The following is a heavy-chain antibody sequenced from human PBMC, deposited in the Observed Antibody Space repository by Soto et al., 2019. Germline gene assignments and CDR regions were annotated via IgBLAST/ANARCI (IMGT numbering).Heavy chain of an antibody. D-gene: IGHD5-18*01. CDR2: ISYDGGLQ. V-gene: IGHV3-30*03. Sequence: QAHLVESGGGVVQPGRSLRLSCAASGFTFTSYGMHWVRQAPGTSLEWVAVISYDGGLQHYADSVKGRFTISRDNFKNMVLLQMNSLRAEDTAVYYCVSDRGYGHASVPYSWGQGTLVSVSS. CDR1: GFTFTSYG. J-gene: IGHJ4*02. CDR3: VSDRGYGHASVPYS.